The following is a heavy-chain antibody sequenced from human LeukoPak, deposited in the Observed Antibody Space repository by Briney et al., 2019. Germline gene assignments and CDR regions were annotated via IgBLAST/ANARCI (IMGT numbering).Heavy chain of an antibody. CDR1: GGSISSYY. V-gene: IGHV3-23*01. Sequence: ETLSLTCTVSGGSISSYYWSWVRQAPGKGLEWVSAISGSGGSTYYADSVKGRFTISRDNSKNTLYLQMNSLRAEDTAVYYCAKDGAYYDSSGYYDYWGQGTLVTVSS. CDR3: AKDGAYYDSSGYYDY. CDR2: ISGSGGST. J-gene: IGHJ4*02. D-gene: IGHD3-22*01.